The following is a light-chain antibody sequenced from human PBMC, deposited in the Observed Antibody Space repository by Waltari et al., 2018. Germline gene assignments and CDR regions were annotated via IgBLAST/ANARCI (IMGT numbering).Light chain of an antibody. J-gene: IGLJ2*01. V-gene: IGLV2-23*02. CDR2: EVS. Sequence: QSALTQPASVSGSPGPSITISCTGTSSEVGRLNLVPWYPQPPGKAPKLMILEVSERPAGVSNRFSGSKSGNTASLTISGLQAEDEADYYCCSYAGSSTPVVFGGGTKLTVV. CDR3: CSYAGSSTPVV. CDR1: SSEVGRLNL.